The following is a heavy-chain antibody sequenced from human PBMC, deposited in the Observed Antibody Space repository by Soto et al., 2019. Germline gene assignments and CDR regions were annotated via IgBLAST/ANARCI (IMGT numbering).Heavy chain of an antibody. J-gene: IGHJ5*02. D-gene: IGHD4-4*01. CDR1: GDSIRDGGYY. CDR2: IYFTGKA. CDR3: AKDPSPQPIPAVTPGWFDP. Sequence: SETLSLTCTVSGDSIRDGGYYWAWIRQRPGQGLEWMGCIYFTGKANYNPSLENRLTMSVDMSRRQLYLRLTSVTAADTAVYFCAKDPSPQPIPAVTPGWFDPWGQGIAVTVS. V-gene: IGHV4-31*03.